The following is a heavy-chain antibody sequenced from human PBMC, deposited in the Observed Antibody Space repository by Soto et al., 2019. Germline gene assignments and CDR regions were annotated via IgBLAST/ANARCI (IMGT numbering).Heavy chain of an antibody. V-gene: IGHV4-31*03. J-gene: IGHJ5*02. Sequence: PSETLSLTCTVSGGSISSGGYYWSWILHHPGKGLEWIGYIYYSGSTYYNPSLKSRVTISVDTSKNQFSLKLSSVTAADTAVYYCARAKYDFWPGYYSWFDPWGQGTLVTVSS. CDR1: GGSISSGGYY. CDR2: IYYSGST. D-gene: IGHD3-3*01. CDR3: ARAKYDFWPGYYSWFDP.